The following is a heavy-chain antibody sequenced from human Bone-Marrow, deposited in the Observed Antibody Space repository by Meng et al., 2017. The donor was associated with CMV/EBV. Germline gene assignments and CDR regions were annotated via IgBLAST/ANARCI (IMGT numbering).Heavy chain of an antibody. Sequence: ASVKVSCKASGYTFTGYYIHWVRQAPGQGLEWMGWINPNSGGTNYAEKFQGRVTMTRDTSVSTAYMELSRLRSDDTAVYYCARALIRGVRIDYWGQGTLVTVSS. CDR2: INPNSGGT. V-gene: IGHV1-2*02. D-gene: IGHD3-10*01. CDR3: ARALIRGVRIDY. CDR1: GYTFTGYY. J-gene: IGHJ4*02.